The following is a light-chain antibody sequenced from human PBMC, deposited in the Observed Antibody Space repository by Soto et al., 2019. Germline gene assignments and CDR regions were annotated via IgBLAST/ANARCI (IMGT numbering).Light chain of an antibody. CDR1: QTVLHNS. CDR3: QQYYSHYHT. Sequence: DIVMTQSPDSLAVSLGERATINCKPSQTVLHNSLAWYQQKPGQPPKLLIYWASTRESGVPDRFSGSGSGTDFTLTINSLQAEDVAVYYCQQYYSHYHTFGQGTKLEIK. J-gene: IGKJ2*01. V-gene: IGKV4-1*01. CDR2: WAS.